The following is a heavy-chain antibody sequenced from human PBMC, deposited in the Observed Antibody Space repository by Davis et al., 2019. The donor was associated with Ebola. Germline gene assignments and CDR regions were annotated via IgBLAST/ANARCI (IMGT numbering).Heavy chain of an antibody. J-gene: IGHJ4*02. CDR2: ISGSGGST. V-gene: IGHV3-23*01. Sequence: GESLKISCASSGFTFSSYAMCFVRQAPGTGLAWVSAISGSGGSTYYADSAQGRFTISRDSSKNTLYLQMNSLRAEDTAVYYCARAGAVVVITPFDYWGQGTLVSVSS. CDR1: GFTFSSYA. CDR3: ARAGAVVVITPFDY. D-gene: IGHD3-22*01.